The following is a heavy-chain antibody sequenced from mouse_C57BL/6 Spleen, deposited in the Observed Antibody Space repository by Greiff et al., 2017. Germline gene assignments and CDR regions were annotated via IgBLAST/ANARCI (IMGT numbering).Heavy chain of an antibody. D-gene: IGHD2-4*01. V-gene: IGHV5-9-1*02. CDR3: TGDHSYDYDGDARDY. Sequence: DVMLVESGEGLVKPGGSLKLSCAASGFTFSSYAMSWVRQTPEKRLEWVAYISSGGDYIYYADTVKGRFTLSRDNARNTLYLQMSSLKSEDTAMXYCTGDHSYDYDGDARDYWGQGTSVTVSS. J-gene: IGHJ4*01. CDR1: GFTFSSYA. CDR2: ISSGGDYI.